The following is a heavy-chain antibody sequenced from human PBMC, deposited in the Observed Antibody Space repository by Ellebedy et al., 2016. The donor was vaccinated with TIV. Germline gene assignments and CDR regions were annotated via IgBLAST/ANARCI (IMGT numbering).Heavy chain of an antibody. D-gene: IGHD1-26*01. CDR2: MHISENT. J-gene: IGHJ4*02. CDR3: ASTEVGPVRVFDW. V-gene: IGHV4-4*07. CDR1: GVSISSYF. Sequence: GSLRLSXIISGVSISSYFWSWIRQPAGRGLEFIGRMHISENTKYNPSLESRVTMSVDTSKNQFSLKLSSVTAADTAIYYCASTEVGPVRVFDWWGQGTLVTVSS.